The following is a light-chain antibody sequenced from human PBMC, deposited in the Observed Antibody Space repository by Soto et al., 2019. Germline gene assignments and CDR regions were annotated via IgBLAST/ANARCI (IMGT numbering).Light chain of an antibody. CDR1: QSVRGK. CDR2: GAS. CDR3: QQSYSTPIT. J-gene: IGKJ5*01. V-gene: IGKV3-15*01. Sequence: EVVMTHSPDTLSVSPGETVTLSCRASQSVRGKLAWYQQKPGQAPRLFIYGASTRATGIPARFSGSGSGTEFTLTISSLQSEDFATYYCQQSYSTPITLGQGTRLEIK.